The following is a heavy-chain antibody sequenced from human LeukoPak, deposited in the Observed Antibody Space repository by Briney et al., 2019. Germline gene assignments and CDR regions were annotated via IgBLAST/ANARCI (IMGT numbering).Heavy chain of an antibody. CDR1: GFTFSSYW. CDR3: ASRSFPAGMDY. D-gene: IGHD2-2*01. J-gene: IGHJ4*02. V-gene: IGHV3-74*01. CDR2: INSDGSST. Sequence: PGGSLRLSCAASGFTFSSYWMHWVRQAPGKGLVWVSRINSDGSSTSYADSAKGRFTISRDNAKNTLYLQMNSLRAEDTAVYYCASRSFPAGMDYWGQGTLVTVSS.